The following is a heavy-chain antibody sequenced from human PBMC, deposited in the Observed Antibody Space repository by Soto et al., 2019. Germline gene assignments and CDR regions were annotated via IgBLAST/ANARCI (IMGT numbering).Heavy chain of an antibody. J-gene: IGHJ4*02. CDR1: GYTFINYG. CDR2: ISAYNGNT. Sequence: GASVKVSCKASGYTFINYGITWVRQAPGQGHEWMGWISAYNGNTNNAQKFQDRVTMTTDTSTSTAYMELRSLRSDDTAVYYCARGGGIVFYEYYFDYWGQGTPVTVSS. CDR3: ARGGGIVFYEYYFDY. D-gene: IGHD2-15*01. V-gene: IGHV1-18*01.